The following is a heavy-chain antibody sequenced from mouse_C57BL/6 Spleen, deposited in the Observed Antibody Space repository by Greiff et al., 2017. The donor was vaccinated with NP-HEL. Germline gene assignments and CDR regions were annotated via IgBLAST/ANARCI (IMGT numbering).Heavy chain of an antibody. CDR1: GYAFSSSW. CDR3: ANWFAY. CDR2: IYPGDGDT. V-gene: IGHV1-82*01. Sequence: VKLMESGPELVKPGASVKISCKASGYAFSSSWMNWVKQRPGKGLEWIGRIYPGDGDTNYNGKFKGKATLTADKSSSTAYMQLSSLTSEDSAVYFCANWFAYWGQGTLVTVSA. J-gene: IGHJ3*01.